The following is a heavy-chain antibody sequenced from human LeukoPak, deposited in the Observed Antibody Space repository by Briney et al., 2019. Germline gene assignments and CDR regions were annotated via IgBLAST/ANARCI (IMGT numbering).Heavy chain of an antibody. CDR3: ARGGVGWLRSIPSYYYYGMDV. D-gene: IGHD5-12*01. V-gene: IGHV3-33*01. CDR1: GFTFSSYG. CDR2: IWYDGSNK. J-gene: IGHJ6*02. Sequence: TGGSLRLSCAASGFTFSSYGMHWVRQAPGKGLEWVAVIWYDGSNKYYADSVKGRFTISRGNSKNTLYLQMNSLRAEDTAVYYCARGGVGWLRSIPSYYYYGMDVWGQGTTVTVSS.